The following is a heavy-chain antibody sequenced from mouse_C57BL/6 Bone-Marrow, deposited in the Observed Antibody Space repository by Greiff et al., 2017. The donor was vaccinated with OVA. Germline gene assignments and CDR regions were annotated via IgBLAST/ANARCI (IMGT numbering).Heavy chain of an antibody. Sequence: EVKLQQSGPELVKPGASVKISCKASGYTFTDYYMNWVKQSHGKSLEWIGDINPNNGGTSYNQKFKGKATLTVDKSSSTAYMELRSLTSEDSAVYYCARHGSSYVYWGQGTTLTVSS. CDR2: INPNNGGT. V-gene: IGHV1-26*01. D-gene: IGHD1-1*01. J-gene: IGHJ2*01. CDR3: ARHGSSYVY. CDR1: GYTFTDYY.